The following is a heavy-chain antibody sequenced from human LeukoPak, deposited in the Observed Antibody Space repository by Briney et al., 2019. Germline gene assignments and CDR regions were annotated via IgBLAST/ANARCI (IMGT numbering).Heavy chain of an antibody. CDR2: ISPDGSIT. CDR1: GFPFSSYW. V-gene: IGHV3-74*01. J-gene: IGHJ4*02. D-gene: IGHD3-9*01. CDR3: ARNFDYYDPL. Sequence: GGSLRLSCAASGFPFSSYWIHWVRQAPGKGLVWVSRISPDGSITGYADSVKGRFTMSRDNAKNTLYLQLGSLRAEDTSIYYCARNFDYYDPLRGQGTLVTVSS.